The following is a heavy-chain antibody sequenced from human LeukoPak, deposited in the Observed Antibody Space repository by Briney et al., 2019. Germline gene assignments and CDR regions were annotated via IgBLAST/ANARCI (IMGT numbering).Heavy chain of an antibody. CDR2: ISYGGTK. Sequence: PGRSLRLSCAASGFTFSSYAMHWVRQAPGKGLEWVAFISYGGTKYYADSVKGRFTISRDNSKNTLYLQMNSLRAEDTAVYYCARDRSFIAAAGIDYWGQGTLVTVSS. CDR1: GFTFSSYA. CDR3: ARDRSFIAAAGIDY. D-gene: IGHD6-13*01. J-gene: IGHJ4*02. V-gene: IGHV3-30*04.